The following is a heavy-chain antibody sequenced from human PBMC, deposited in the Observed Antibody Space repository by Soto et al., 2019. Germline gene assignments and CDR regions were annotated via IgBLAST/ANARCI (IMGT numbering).Heavy chain of an antibody. CDR1: GGSISSYY. V-gene: IGHV4-59*01. CDR2: IYYSGST. D-gene: IGHD3-9*01. J-gene: IGHJ5*02. Sequence: ETLSLTCTVSGGSISSYYWSWIRQPPGKGLEWIGYIYYSGSTNYNPSLKSRVTISVDTSKNQFSLKLSSVTAADTAVYYCARGGDYDILTGYLNWFDPWGQGTLVTVSS. CDR3: ARGGDYDILTGYLNWFDP.